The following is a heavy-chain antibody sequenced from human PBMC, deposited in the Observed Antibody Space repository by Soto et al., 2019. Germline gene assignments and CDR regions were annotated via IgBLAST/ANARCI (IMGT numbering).Heavy chain of an antibody. CDR3: ARVPGP. CDR2: IYHSGST. J-gene: IGHJ5*02. CDR1: GGSISSGGYS. V-gene: IGHV4-30-2*01. Sequence: PSETLSLTCAVCGGSISSGGYSWSWIRQPPGKGLEWIGYIYHSGSTYYNPSLKSRVTISVDRSKNQFSLKLSSVTAADTAVYYCARVPGPWGQGTLVTVSS.